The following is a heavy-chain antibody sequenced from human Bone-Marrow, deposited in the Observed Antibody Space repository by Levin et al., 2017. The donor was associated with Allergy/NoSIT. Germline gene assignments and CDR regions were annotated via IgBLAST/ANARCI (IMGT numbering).Heavy chain of an antibody. CDR3: VRHVTYGAGSYDAFDL. J-gene: IGHJ3*01. CDR2: VYPDESDT. Sequence: ASVKVSCKGSANTFTSYWIGWVRQLPGKGLEWMGVVYPDESDTIYSPSFQGQVTISADPSISTAYLRWGSLKASDTATYYCVRHVTYGAGSYDAFDLWGQGTMVTVSS. D-gene: IGHD3-10*01. CDR1: ANTFTSYW. V-gene: IGHV5-51*01.